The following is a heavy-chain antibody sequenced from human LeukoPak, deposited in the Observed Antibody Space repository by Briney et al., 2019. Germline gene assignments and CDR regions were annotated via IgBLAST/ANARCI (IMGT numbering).Heavy chain of an antibody. CDR1: GYTFSSYW. CDR2: IYPGDSDT. CDR3: ARQNDFRLDY. J-gene: IGHJ4*02. Sequence: GESLRISCKGSGYTFSSYWIGWVRQMPGKGLEWMGIIYPGDSDTRYSPSLQGQVTISVDTSIGTAYLQWISLKASDTAIYYCARQNDFRLDYWGQETLVTVSS. V-gene: IGHV5-51*01. D-gene: IGHD3-3*01.